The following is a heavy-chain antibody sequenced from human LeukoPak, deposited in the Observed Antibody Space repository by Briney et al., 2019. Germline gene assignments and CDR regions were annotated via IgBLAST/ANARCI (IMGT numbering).Heavy chain of an antibody. CDR3: ARGRGITMIVEDAFDI. CDR1: GYTFTSYY. Sequence: ASVKVSCKASGYTFTSYYMHWVRQAPGQGLEWMGIINPSGGSTSYAQKFQGRVTMTRDMSTSTVYMELSSLRSEDTAVYYCARGRGITMIVEDAFDIWGQGTMVTVSS. D-gene: IGHD3-22*01. V-gene: IGHV1-46*01. CDR2: INPSGGST. J-gene: IGHJ3*02.